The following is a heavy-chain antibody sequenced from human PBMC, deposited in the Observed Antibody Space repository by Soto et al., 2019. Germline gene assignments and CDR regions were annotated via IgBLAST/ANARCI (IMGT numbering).Heavy chain of an antibody. Sequence: QLQLQESGPRLVKPSETLSLTCSVSGGSISSSSYSWGWIRQPPGKGLEWIGTIYYSGSTHYNPCLEGRVARSSDTLNDQMSRRLSSVTAADTAVYYCGRQPGHCGSTSCCGYYSVDVWGQGTTVSVS. CDR1: GGSISSSSYS. D-gene: IGHD2-2*01. J-gene: IGHJ6*01. CDR2: IYYSGST. CDR3: GRQPGHCGSTSCCGYYSVDV. V-gene: IGHV4-39*01.